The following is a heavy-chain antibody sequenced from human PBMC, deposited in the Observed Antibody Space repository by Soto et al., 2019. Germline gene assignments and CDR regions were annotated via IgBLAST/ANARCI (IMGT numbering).Heavy chain of an antibody. D-gene: IGHD5-12*01. CDR3: ARESGVATATLDYYYFYMDV. J-gene: IGHJ6*03. V-gene: IGHV1-2*02. CDR2: INPNSGDT. Sequence: QVQLVQSGAEVKKPGASVTVSCKASGYTFSDYYLHWVRQAPGQGPEWMGWINPNSGDTKYAQKLRRRVTMTSDTSVRTAFMELNRLKADDTAVYYCARESGVATATLDYYYFYMDVWGKGTTVTVSS. CDR1: GYTFSDYY.